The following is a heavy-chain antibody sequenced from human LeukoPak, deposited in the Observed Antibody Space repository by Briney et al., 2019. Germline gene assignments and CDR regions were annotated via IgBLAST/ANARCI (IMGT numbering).Heavy chain of an antibody. CDR1: GGSISSYY. V-gene: IGHV4-59*01. CDR2: IYYSGST. D-gene: IGHD1-20*01. Sequence: PSETLSLTCTVSGGSISSYYWSWIRQPPGKGLEWIGYIYYSGSTNYNPSLKSRVTISADTSKNQFSLKLSSVTAADTAVYCCARVGDYNWNYFDYWGQGTLVTVSS. J-gene: IGHJ4*02. CDR3: ARVGDYNWNYFDY.